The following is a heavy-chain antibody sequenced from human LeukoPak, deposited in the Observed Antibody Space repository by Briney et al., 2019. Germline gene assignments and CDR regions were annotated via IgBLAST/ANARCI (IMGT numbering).Heavy chain of an antibody. CDR1: GYTFTSYY. CDR3: ARGSGYRSSYDY. D-gene: IGHD6-19*01. J-gene: IGHJ4*02. V-gene: IGHV1-46*01. CDR2: INPGVGSG. Sequence: ASVTVSCKAFGYTFTSYYMHWIRQAPGQGLEWMGIINPGVGSGSYAQKFQGRVTMTRDTSTSTAYMELSSLRSEDTAMYYCARGSGYRSSYDYWGQGTLVTVSS.